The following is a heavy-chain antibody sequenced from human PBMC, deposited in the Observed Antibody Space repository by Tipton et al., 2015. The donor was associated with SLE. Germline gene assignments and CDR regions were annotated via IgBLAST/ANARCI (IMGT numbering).Heavy chain of an antibody. CDR3: ATQPVPYYYGMDV. V-gene: IGHV3-33*01. D-gene: IGHD6-13*01. CDR1: GFTFSSYG. CDR2: IWYDGSNK. Sequence: RSLRLSCAASGFTFSSYGMHWVRQAPGKGLEWVAVIWYDGSNKYYADSVKGRFTISRDNSKNTLYLQMNSLRAEDTAVYYCATQPVPYYYGMDVWGQGTTVTVSS. J-gene: IGHJ6*02.